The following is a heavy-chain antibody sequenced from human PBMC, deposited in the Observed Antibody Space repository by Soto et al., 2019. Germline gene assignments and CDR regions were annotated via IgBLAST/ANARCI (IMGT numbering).Heavy chain of an antibody. V-gene: IGHV3-23*01. CDR1: GFTFSIYA. D-gene: IGHD6-6*01. CDR3: AKGGRGSSGLDFDY. J-gene: IGHJ4*02. Sequence: EVQLLESGGGLVQPGGSLRLSCAASGFTFSIYAMSWVRQAPGKGLEWVSTISGSGGDIYYADSEKGRFIISRDNPKYTLSLQMDSVRDEDTAVYYCAKGGRGSSGLDFDYWGQGTLVTVSS. CDR2: ISGSGGDI.